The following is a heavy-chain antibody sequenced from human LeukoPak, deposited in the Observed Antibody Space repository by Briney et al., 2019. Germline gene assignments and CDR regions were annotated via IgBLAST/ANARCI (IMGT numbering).Heavy chain of an antibody. CDR1: GGTFSSYA. Sequence: ASVKVSCKASGGTFSSYAISWVRQAPGQGLEWMGGIIPIFGTANYAQKFQGRVTITADKSTSTAYMELSSLRSEDTAVYYCAREFRVVMTAFLDYWGQGTLVIVSS. D-gene: IGHD2-21*02. V-gene: IGHV1-69*06. CDR3: AREFRVVMTAFLDY. CDR2: IIPIFGTA. J-gene: IGHJ4*02.